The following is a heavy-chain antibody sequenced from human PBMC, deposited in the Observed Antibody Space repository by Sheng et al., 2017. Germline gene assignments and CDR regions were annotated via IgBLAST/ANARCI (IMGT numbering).Heavy chain of an antibody. CDR1: GFTLSNSD. D-gene: IGHD3-10*01. J-gene: IGHJ4*02. V-gene: IGHV3-30*03. CDR2: LSYNGNDK. CDR3: VRGPWYGSEREGY. Sequence: QVQLVESGGGLVKPGGSLRLSCVASGFTLSNSDMHWVRQVPGKGLEWVAVLSYNGNDKYYADSVKGRFTISRDNSKNTLYVQMDSLTIDDAAVYYCVRGPWYGSEREGYWGQGTLVTVSS.